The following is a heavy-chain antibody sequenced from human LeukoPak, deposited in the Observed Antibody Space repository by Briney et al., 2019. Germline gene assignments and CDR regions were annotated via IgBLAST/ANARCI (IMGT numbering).Heavy chain of an antibody. V-gene: IGHV1-69*05. CDR1: GGTFSSYA. CDR2: IIPIFGTA. CDR3: ARSTSPDDYYYYYMDV. J-gene: IGHJ6*03. Sequence: SVKVSCKASGGTFSSYAISWVRQAPGQGLEWMGGIIPIFGTANYAQKFQGRVTITTDDSTSTAYMELSSLRSEDTAVYYCARSTSPDDYYYYYMDVWGKGTTVTVSS.